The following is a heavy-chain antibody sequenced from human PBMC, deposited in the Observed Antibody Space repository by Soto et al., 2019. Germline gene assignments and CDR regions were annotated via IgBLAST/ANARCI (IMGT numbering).Heavy chain of an antibody. J-gene: IGHJ5*02. CDR3: ARDQGVAAAGITWFDP. Sequence: PSETLSLTCTVSGASMNSYHWSWIRQPAGKGLEWIGHIHSSGSTNYNPSLKSRVTMSVDTSKNQFPLRLMSLTAADTAVYYCARDQGVAAAGITWFDPWGQGSLVTVSS. CDR1: GASMNSYH. V-gene: IGHV4-4*07. D-gene: IGHD6-13*01. CDR2: IHSSGST.